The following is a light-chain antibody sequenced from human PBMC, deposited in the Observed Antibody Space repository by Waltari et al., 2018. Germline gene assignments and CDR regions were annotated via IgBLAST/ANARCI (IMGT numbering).Light chain of an antibody. Sequence: QSALTQPASVPGSPGQSLTISCPGTSRDIGYYTLVSGYQHLPGKAPKVMIYEVTKRPSGVSNRFSGSKSGNTASLTISGVQAEDEGQYYCCSYAGSGTWVFGGGTKLTVL. V-gene: IGLV2-23*02. CDR1: SRDIGYYTL. J-gene: IGLJ3*02. CDR2: EVT. CDR3: CSYAGSGTWV.